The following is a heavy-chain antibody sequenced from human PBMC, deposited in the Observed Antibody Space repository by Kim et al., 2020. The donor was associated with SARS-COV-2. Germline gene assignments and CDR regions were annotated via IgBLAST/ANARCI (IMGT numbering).Heavy chain of an antibody. V-gene: IGHV1-24*01. CDR2: FDPKDVKT. D-gene: IGHD6-19*01. CDR1: GYTLIELS. J-gene: IGHJ6*02. CDR3: ATGVAVAGTPSDYYYYYGMDV. Sequence: ASVKVSCKVSGYTLIELSMHWVRQAPGKGLEWMGGFDPKDVKTIYAQNFQGRVTMTEDTSTDTAYMELSSLRSEDTPVYYCATGVAVAGTPSDYYYYYGMDVWGQGTTVTVSS.